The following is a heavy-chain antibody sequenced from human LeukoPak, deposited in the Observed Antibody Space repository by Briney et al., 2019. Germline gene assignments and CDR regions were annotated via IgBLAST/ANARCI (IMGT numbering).Heavy chain of an antibody. D-gene: IGHD6-19*01. CDR3: ARGPSAVAGLSR. J-gene: IGHJ4*02. CDR2: INHSGST. V-gene: IGHV4-34*01. CDR1: GGSFSGYY. Sequence: SETLSLTCAVYGGSFSGYYWSWIRQPPGKGLEWIGEINHSGSTNYNSSLKSRVTISVDTSKNQFSLKLSFVTAADTAVYYCARGPSAVAGLSRWGQGTLVTVSS.